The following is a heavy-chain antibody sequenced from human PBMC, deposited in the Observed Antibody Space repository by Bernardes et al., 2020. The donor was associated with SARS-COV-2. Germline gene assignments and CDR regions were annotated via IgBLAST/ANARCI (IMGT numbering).Heavy chain of an antibody. V-gene: IGHV3-74*01. CDR3: TRGGGDEHNYVVGY. D-gene: IGHD3-16*01. CDR1: GFTFSNYW. J-gene: IGHJ4*02. CDR2: INSGGGST. Sequence: GGSLRLSCVASGFTFSNYWMHWVRRTPGEGLVWVSRINSGGGSTNYADSVKGRFTISRDNAKNTVYLQMNSLRAEDTAVYYCTRGGGDEHNYVVGYWGQGTLVTVSS.